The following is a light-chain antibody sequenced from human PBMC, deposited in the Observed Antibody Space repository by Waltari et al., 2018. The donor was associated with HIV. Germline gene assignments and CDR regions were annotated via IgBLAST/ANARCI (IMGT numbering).Light chain of an antibody. Sequence: DIQLTQSPIFQSASVGDRVTITCRASEDLSSNLAWYQQKLGQAHKLLIYAASTLQSGVPSRLADRGSGTEFTLTIRSLQPEDFATYYGQHLNSYTLFTFGPGATVDNK. V-gene: IGKV1-9*01. J-gene: IGKJ3*01. CDR2: AAS. CDR1: EDLSSN. CDR3: QHLNSYTLFT.